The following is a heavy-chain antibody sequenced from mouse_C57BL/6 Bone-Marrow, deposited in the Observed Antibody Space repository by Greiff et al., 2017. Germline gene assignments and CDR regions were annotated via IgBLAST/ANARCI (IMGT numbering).Heavy chain of an antibody. D-gene: IGHD2-4*01. J-gene: IGHJ4*01. CDR2: ISSGGSYT. CDR3: ARVDYDGDYYAMDY. V-gene: IGHV5-6*03. Sequence: DVKLVESGGGLVKPGGSLKLSCAASGFTFSSYGMSWVRQTPDKRLEWVATISSGGSYTYYPDSVKGRFTISRDNAKNTLYLQMSSLKSEDTAMYYCARVDYDGDYYAMDYWGQGTSVTVSS. CDR1: GFTFSSYG.